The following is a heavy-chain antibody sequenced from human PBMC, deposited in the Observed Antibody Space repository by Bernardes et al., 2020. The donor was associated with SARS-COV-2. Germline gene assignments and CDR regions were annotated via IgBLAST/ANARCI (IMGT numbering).Heavy chain of an antibody. J-gene: IGHJ4*02. D-gene: IGHD3-9*01. CDR2: IKEDGSEK. Sequence: GSLRLSCAASGFTFSSYWMTWVRQAPGKGLEWVANIKEDGSEKYYVDSVKGRFTISRDNAKNSLYLQMNSLRAEDTAVYYCARDLDAVVFDYWGQGTLVTVSS. CDR3: ARDLDAVVFDY. V-gene: IGHV3-7*01. CDR1: GFTFSSYW.